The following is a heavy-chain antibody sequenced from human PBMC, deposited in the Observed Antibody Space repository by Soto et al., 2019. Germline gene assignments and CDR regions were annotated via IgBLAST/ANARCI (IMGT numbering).Heavy chain of an antibody. J-gene: IGHJ4*02. V-gene: IGHV5-10-1*01. Sequence: GQSLKISCKASGYSFTSYWISWVRQMPGKGLEWMGRIDPSDSSTNYSPSFQGHLTISADKSISTAYLQWSSLKASDTAMSYCQRGRDMYGQDLGGEFDLWGRGVLVTVS. CDR1: GYSFTSYW. CDR3: QRGRDMYGQDLGGEFDL. CDR2: IDPSDSST. D-gene: IGHD3-16*01.